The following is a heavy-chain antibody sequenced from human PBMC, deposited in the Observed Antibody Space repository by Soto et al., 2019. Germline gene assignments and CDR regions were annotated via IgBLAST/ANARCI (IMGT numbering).Heavy chain of an antibody. J-gene: IGHJ6*02. CDR2: IRGFSPYT. CDR3: ARDRGYDAHDYYYNAMDV. D-gene: IGHD3-10*01. V-gene: IGHV3-21*01. CDR1: GFTSRTYT. Sequence: PGGSLRLSCISSGFTSRTYTMNWVRQAPGKGLEWVSGIRGFSPYTFYAESVKGRFTISRDNAKNSLYLQMNSLRAEDTAVYYCARDRGYDAHDYYYNAMDVWGQGTTVTVSS.